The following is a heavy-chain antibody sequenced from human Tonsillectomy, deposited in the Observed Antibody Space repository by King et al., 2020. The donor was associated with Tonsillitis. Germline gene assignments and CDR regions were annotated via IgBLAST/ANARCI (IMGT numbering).Heavy chain of an antibody. CDR1: GGSINSSIYY. D-gene: IGHD6-13*01. Sequence: QLQESGPGLVKPSETLSLTCTVSGGSINSSIYYWGWIRQPPGKGLEWIGRVYFSGGTYYNPSLKSRVTISVDTSKNQFSLKLSSVTAADTAVYYCGYDGEHQLVLFYYWGQGTLVTVSS. V-gene: IGHV4-39*01. CDR2: VYFSGGT. CDR3: GYDGEHQLVLFYY. J-gene: IGHJ4*02.